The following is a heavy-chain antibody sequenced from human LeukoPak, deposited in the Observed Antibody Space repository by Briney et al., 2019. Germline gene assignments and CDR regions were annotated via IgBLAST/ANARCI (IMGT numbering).Heavy chain of an antibody. V-gene: IGHV1-2*04. CDR3: ARDQKSREDSSGLYYYGMDV. CDR2: INPNSGGT. Sequence: ASVKVSCKASGYTFTGYYMHWVRQAPGQGLGWMGWINPNSGGTNYAQKFQGWVTMTRDTSISTAYMELSRLRSDDTAVYYCARDQKSREDSSGLYYYGMDVWGQGTTVTVSS. CDR1: GYTFTGYY. J-gene: IGHJ6*02. D-gene: IGHD6-19*01.